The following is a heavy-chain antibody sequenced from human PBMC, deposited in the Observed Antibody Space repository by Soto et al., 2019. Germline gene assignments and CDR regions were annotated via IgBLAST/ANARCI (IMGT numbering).Heavy chain of an antibody. CDR2: IYPGDSDT. V-gene: IGHV5-51*01. CDR3: ARETPTRYDILTGYYRKHYSSCGMDV. J-gene: IGHJ6*02. CDR1: GYSFTSYW. Sequence: PGESLKISCKGSGYSFTSYWIGWVRQMPGKGLEWMGIIYPGDSDTRYSPSFQGQVTISADKSISTAYLQWSSLKASDTAMYYCARETPTRYDILTGYYRKHYSSCGMDVWGQGTTVTVSS. D-gene: IGHD3-9*01.